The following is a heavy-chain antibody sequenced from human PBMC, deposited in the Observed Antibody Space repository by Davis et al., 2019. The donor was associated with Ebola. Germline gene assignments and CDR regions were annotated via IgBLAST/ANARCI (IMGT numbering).Heavy chain of an antibody. CDR2: INPSGGST. D-gene: IGHD5-12*01. CDR1: GYTFNSYY. CDR3: ARGRGVATIRVWFDP. Sequence: ASVKVSCKASGYTFNSYYMHWVRQAPGQGLEWMGIINPSGGSTSYAQKFQGRVTMTRDTSTSTVYMELSSLRSEDTAVYYCARGRGVATIRVWFDPWGQGTLVTVSS. V-gene: IGHV1-46*02. J-gene: IGHJ5*02.